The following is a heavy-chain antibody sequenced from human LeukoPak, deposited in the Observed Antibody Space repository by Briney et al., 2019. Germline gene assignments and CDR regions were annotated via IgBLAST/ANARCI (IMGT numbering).Heavy chain of an antibody. J-gene: IGHJ4*02. CDR1: GFTFSSYS. V-gene: IGHV3-48*01. CDR2: ISSSSSTI. CDR3: ARSGYDYYFDY. D-gene: IGHD5-12*01. Sequence: GGSLRLSCAASGFTFSSYSMNWVRQAPGKGLEWVSYISSSSSTIYYADSVKGRFTISRDNAKNSLYLQMNSLRAEDTAVYYCARSGYDYYFDYWGQRTLVTVSS.